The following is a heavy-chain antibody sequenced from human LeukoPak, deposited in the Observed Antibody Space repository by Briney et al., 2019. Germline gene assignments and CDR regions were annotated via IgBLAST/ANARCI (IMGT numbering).Heavy chain of an antibody. J-gene: IGHJ4*02. V-gene: IGHV3-9*03. CDR3: AKGLSYDSSGYYDY. CDR1: GFTFDDYA. CDR2: ISWNSGSI. D-gene: IGHD3-22*01. Sequence: GGSLRLSCAASGFTFDDYAMHWVRQAPGKGLEWVSGISWNSGSIGYADSVKGRFTISRDNAKNSLYLQMNSLRAEDMALYYCAKGLSYDSSGYYDYWGQGTLVTLSS.